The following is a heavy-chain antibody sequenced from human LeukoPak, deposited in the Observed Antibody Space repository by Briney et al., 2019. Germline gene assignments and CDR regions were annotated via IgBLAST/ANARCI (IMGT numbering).Heavy chain of an antibody. CDR1: GFTVRTSH. CDR3: VRADNGFDH. D-gene: IGHD1-14*01. Sequence: GGSLRLSCAASGFTVRTSHMSWIRQAPGKGLEWVSLIYNTGNTHDADSVKGRFTISRDISKNTLYLQMSRPRSDDTAVYFCVRADNGFDHWGQGALVTVSS. J-gene: IGHJ4*02. CDR2: IYNTGNT. V-gene: IGHV3-53*01.